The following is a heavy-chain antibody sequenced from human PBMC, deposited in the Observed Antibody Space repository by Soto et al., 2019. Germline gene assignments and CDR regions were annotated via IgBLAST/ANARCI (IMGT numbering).Heavy chain of an antibody. J-gene: IGHJ6*02. Sequence: SETLSLTCTVSGGSFSSGGYYWSWVRQPPGKGLEWIGEIIHSESTKYNPSLKSRVTISVDTSKNQFSLKLSSVTAADTAVYYCARQRPTDGRWEFANYYGMDVWGQGTPVTVSS. V-gene: IGHV4-34*12. CDR3: ARQRPTDGRWEFANYYGMDV. CDR1: GGSFSSGGYY. D-gene: IGHD1-26*01. CDR2: IIHSEST.